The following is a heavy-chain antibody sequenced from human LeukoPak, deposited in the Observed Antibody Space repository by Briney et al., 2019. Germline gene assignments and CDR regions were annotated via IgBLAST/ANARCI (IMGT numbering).Heavy chain of an antibody. CDR3: AREARYYDILTGYHNYSGVDV. Sequence: PGGSLRLSCAGSGLTVSKDYMTWVRQAPGKGLEGVSTIYGGGTTYYADSVKGRFTISRDSSSNTLHLQMNSLRAEDTAVYYCAREARYYDILTGYHNYSGVDVWGQGTTVIVSS. J-gene: IGHJ6*02. V-gene: IGHV3-66*01. CDR1: GLTVSKDY. CDR2: IYGGGTT. D-gene: IGHD3-9*01.